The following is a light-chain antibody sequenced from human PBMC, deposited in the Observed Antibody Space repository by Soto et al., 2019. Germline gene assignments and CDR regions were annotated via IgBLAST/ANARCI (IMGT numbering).Light chain of an antibody. J-gene: IGKJ1*01. V-gene: IGKV1-5*01. CDR2: DAS. CDR1: QTISSW. CDR3: QQYNSYWRT. Sequence: DIQMTQSPSTLSGSVGDRVTITCRASQTISSWLAWYQQKPGKAPKLLIYDASSLESGVPSRFSGSGSGTEFTLTISSLQPDDFATYYCQQYNSYWRTFGQGTKV.